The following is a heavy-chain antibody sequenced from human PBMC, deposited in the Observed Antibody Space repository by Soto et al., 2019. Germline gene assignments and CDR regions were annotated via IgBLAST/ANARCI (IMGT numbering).Heavy chain of an antibody. V-gene: IGHV3-15*07. CDR2: IKSKTDGGTT. Sequence: EVQLVESGGGLVKPGGSLRLSCAASGFTFSNAWMNWVRQAPGKGLEWVGRIKSKTDGGTTDYAAPVKGRFTISRDDSKYTLYLHMNRLKTEDTAVYYCTPVDFGELPQADYWGQGTLVAVSS. CDR3: TPVDFGELPQADY. J-gene: IGHJ4*02. D-gene: IGHD1-26*01. CDR1: GFTFSNAW.